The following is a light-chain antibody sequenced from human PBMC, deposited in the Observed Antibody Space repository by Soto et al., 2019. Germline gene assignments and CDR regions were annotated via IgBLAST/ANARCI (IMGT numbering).Light chain of an antibody. CDR1: QSVRSSY. Sequence: EIVLTQSPGTLSLSPGERATLSCRASQSVRSSYLAWYQQKPGQAPRLLIYGASSRATGIPDRFSGSGSGTEFTLTISSLQSEDFAVYYCQQYNNWPPTFGRGTKVDIK. CDR2: GAS. CDR3: QQYNNWPPT. J-gene: IGKJ4*01. V-gene: IGKV3-20*01.